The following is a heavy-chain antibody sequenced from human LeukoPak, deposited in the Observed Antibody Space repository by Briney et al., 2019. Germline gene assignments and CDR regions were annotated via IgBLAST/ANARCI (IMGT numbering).Heavy chain of an antibody. CDR3: ARGGYCSGGSCCYYYYMDV. J-gene: IGHJ6*03. D-gene: IGHD2-15*01. CDR2: ISSSSSYI. CDR1: GFTFSSYS. V-gene: IGHV3-21*01. Sequence: PGGSLRLSCAASGFTFSSYSMNWVRQAPGKGLGWVSSISSSSSYIYYADSVKGRFTISRDNAKNSLYLQMNSLRAEDTAVYYCARGGYCSGGSCCYYYYMDVWGKGTTVTVSS.